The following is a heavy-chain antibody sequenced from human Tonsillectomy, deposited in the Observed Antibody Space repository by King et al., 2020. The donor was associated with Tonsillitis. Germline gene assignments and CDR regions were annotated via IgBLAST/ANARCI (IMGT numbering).Heavy chain of an antibody. D-gene: IGHD4-23*01. J-gene: IGHJ5*02. CDR2: VSYPGTNK. CDR3: ARERYGGNDL. V-gene: IGHV3-30*04. CDR1: RLPFSSFD. Sequence: VQLVESGGGVVPPGRSLRLSCASSRLPFSSFDMLWVRQARDKGLDWGAGVSYPGTNKYYADPVRGRFTISRYNSNNTLYLKWNSLRAEDTAVYYCARERYGGNDLWGRGTLVTVSS.